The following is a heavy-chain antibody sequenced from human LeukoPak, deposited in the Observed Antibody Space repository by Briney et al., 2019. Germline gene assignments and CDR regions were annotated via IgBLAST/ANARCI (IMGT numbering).Heavy chain of an antibody. CDR1: GFTFSSYG. V-gene: IGHV3-33*01. CDR2: IWYDGSNK. CDR3: ASEGGYPDFLKYFDL. Sequence: PGGSLRLSCAASGFTFSSYGMHWVRQAPGKGLEWVAVIWYDGSNKYYADSVKGRFTISRDNSNNTLFLQMNSLGVEDTAVYYCASEGGYPDFLKYFDLWGRGTLVTVSS. J-gene: IGHJ2*01. D-gene: IGHD3-16*01.